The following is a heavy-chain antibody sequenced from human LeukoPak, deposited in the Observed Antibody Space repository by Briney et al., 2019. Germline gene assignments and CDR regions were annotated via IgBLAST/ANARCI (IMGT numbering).Heavy chain of an antibody. D-gene: IGHD3-10*01. Sequence: GASVKVSCKASGYTFTSYGISWVRQAPGQGLEWMGVIITIFHTPYYAPKFQGRVTITADKSTSTVYMEVSSLRSEDTAVYYCARVRGVGSDSFDYWGQGTLVTVSS. CDR1: GYTFTSYG. J-gene: IGHJ4*02. CDR2: IITIFHTP. CDR3: ARVRGVGSDSFDY. V-gene: IGHV1-69*06.